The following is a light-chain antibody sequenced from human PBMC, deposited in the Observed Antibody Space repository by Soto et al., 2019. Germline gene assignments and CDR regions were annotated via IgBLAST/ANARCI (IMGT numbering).Light chain of an antibody. CDR3: CSYAGSSTSLYV. CDR2: EGS. V-gene: IGLV2-23*01. J-gene: IGLJ1*01. CDR1: SSDVGSYNL. Sequence: QSVLTQPASVSGSPGQSITVSCTGTSSDVGSYNLVSWYQQHPGKAPKLMIYEGSKRPSGVSNRFSGSKSGNTASLTISGLQAEDEAVYYCCSYAGSSTSLYVFGTGTKVTVL.